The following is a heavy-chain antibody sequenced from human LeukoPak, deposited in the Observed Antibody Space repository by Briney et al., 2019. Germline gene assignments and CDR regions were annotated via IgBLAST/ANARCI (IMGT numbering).Heavy chain of an antibody. CDR3: ARENNRECSTSSCPRDY. D-gene: IGHD2-2*01. V-gene: IGHV3-21*01. CDR2: ISRTGDCI. J-gene: IGHJ4*02. CDR1: GFTFSGYS. Sequence: PGGSLRLSCATSGFTFSGYSINWFRQAPGKGLEWVAAISRTGDCITYEDSVRGRFNISRDNDKDSLYLQMNSLRAEDTAVYFCARENNRECSTSSCPRDYWGQGPWSPSPQ.